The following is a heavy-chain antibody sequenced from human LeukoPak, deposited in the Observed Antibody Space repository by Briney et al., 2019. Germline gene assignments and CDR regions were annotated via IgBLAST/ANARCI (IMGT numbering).Heavy chain of an antibody. D-gene: IGHD3-22*01. V-gene: IGHV4-39*07. CDR2: INHDRVL. CDR3: ARAPLYHYDSSGYLFDY. CDR1: GGSISSSSYY. Sequence: PSETLSLTCTVSGGSISSSSYYWGWFRQPPGKGLEWIGEINHDRVLHYNPSLKSRVTISVDTSKNQFSLKLSSVTAADTAIYYCARAPLYHYDSSGYLFDYWGQGTLVTVSS. J-gene: IGHJ4*02.